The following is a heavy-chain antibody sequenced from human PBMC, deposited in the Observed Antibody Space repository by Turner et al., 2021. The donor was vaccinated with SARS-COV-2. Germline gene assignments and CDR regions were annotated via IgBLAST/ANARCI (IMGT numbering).Heavy chain of an antibody. CDR2: IYSGGST. D-gene: IGHD3-22*01. V-gene: IGHV3-53*01. J-gene: IGHJ4*02. CDR1: GFTVSSNY. Sequence: EVQLVESGGGLIQPGGSLGPSCAASGFTVSSNYMSWVRQAPGKGLEWVSVIYSGGSTYYADSVKGRFTISRDNSKNPLYLKMNSLRAEDTAVYYCARDKEYYDSSGYYYSIVLNDWGQGTLVTVSS. CDR3: ARDKEYYDSSGYYYSIVLND.